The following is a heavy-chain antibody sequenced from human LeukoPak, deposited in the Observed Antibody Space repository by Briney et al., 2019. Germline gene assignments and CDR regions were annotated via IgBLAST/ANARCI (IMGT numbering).Heavy chain of an antibody. CDR1: GFTFSSYN. D-gene: IGHD3-16*02. Sequence: PGGSLRLSCAASGFTFSSYNMNWVRQAPGKGLEWVSSISSSSSYIYYADSVKGRFTISRDNPKNSLYLQMNSLRAEDTAVYYCARVIAFRGYMDVWGKGTTVTVSS. J-gene: IGHJ6*03. V-gene: IGHV3-21*01. CDR2: ISSSSSYI. CDR3: ARVIAFRGYMDV.